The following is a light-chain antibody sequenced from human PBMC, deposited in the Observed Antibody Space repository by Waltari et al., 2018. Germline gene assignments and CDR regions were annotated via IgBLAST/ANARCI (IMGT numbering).Light chain of an antibody. Sequence: QSVLTQPPSVSGAPGQWAPISCTWSSSNIGAGYDVHWYQQLPGTAPKLLIYVNNRRPSGVPDRFSGSRSPTSASLAITGLQPEDEADYYCQSFDISLNGWVFGGGTKVTVL. CDR2: VNN. CDR3: QSFDISLNGWV. J-gene: IGLJ3*02. V-gene: IGLV1-40*01. CDR1: SSNIGAGYD.